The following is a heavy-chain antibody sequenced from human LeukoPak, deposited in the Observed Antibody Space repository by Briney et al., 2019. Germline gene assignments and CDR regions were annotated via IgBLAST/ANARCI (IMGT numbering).Heavy chain of an antibody. CDR1: GFTFSTYS. Sequence: PGGSLRLSCAASGFTFSTYSMNWVRQAPGKGLEWVSYINSRSTSILYADSVQGRFTISRDNVNNLLFLQMNGLKDEDAAVYYCTGSGARTDYWGQGIRVIVSS. V-gene: IGHV3-48*02. CDR3: TGSGARTDY. D-gene: IGHD1-26*01. CDR2: INSRSTSI. J-gene: IGHJ4*02.